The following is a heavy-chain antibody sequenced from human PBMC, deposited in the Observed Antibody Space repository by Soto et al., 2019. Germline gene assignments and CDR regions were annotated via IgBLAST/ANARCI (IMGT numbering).Heavy chain of an antibody. V-gene: IGHV3-23*01. D-gene: IGHD3-9*01. Sequence: EVQVLESGGGLVQPGGSLRLSCAASGFTFSSFAMSWVRQAPGKGLEWVSGVSASGSITSYADSAKGRFTISRDNAKNIVFLQMNSLRAEDTAVYFCARDARGTRGFDEMDIWGQGTTVTVSS. CDR3: ARDARGTRGFDEMDI. CDR2: VSASGSIT. J-gene: IGHJ6*02. CDR1: GFTFSSFA.